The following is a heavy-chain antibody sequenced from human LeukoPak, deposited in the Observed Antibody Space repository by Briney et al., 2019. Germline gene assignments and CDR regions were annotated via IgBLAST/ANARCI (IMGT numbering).Heavy chain of an antibody. V-gene: IGHV3-48*03. CDR2: ISSSGSTI. J-gene: IGHJ1*01. CDR3: ASDSLHCSGGLCYQPIEYFQQ. Sequence: PGGSLRLSCAASGFTFSSYEMNWVRQAPGKGLEWVSYISSSGSTIYYADSVKGRFTISRDNAKNSLYLQMNSLRVEDTAVYYCASDSLHCSGGLCYQPIEYFQQWGQGTLVTVSS. D-gene: IGHD2-15*01. CDR1: GFTFSSYE.